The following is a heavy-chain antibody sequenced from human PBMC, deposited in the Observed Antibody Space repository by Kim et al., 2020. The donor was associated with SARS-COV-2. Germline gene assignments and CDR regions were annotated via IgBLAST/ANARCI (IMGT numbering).Heavy chain of an antibody. D-gene: IGHD6-13*01. Sequence: PGSVKGRFTISRENAKNSLYLQMNSLRAGDTAVYYCARGYSSSWYWAFDIWGQGTLVTVSS. J-gene: IGHJ3*02. CDR3: ARGYSSSWYWAFDI. V-gene: IGHV3-13*01.